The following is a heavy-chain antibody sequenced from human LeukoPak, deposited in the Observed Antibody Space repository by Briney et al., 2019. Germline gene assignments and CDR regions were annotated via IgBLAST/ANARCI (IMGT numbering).Heavy chain of an antibody. J-gene: IGHJ4*02. D-gene: IGHD2-15*01. CDR2: IYYSGTS. V-gene: IGHV4-39*02. Sequence: SETLSLTCTVSGGSISSSSYYWGWIREPAGKGLEWIGNIYYSGTSYYTPSVKTRVTISVDTSNNHVSLKLSSVTAADTAVYYCARDISCYITLDFWGQGTRVTVSS. CDR3: ARDISCYITLDF. CDR1: GGSISSSSYY.